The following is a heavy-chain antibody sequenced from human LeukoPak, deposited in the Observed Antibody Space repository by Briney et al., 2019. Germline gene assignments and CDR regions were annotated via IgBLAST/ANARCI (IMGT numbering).Heavy chain of an antibody. CDR1: VGSISSSSYY. Sequence: SETLSLTCTVSVGSISSSSYYWGWIRQPPGKGLEWVGGSYYSGGTYYNPPPKRRVTISVHTSKNQFSLKLSSVTPADTAVYYCARALLTGPPFDYWGQGTLVTVSS. CDR2: SYYSGGT. V-gene: IGHV4-39*07. J-gene: IGHJ4*02. CDR3: ARALLTGPPFDY. D-gene: IGHD3-10*01.